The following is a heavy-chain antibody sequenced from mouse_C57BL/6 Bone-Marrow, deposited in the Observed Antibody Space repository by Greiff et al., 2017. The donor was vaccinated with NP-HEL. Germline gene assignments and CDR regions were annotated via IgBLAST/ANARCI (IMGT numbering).Heavy chain of an antibody. Sequence: QVQLQQSGAELARPGASVKLSCKASGYTFTSYGISWVKQRTGQGLEWIGEIYPRSGNTYYNEKFKGKATLTADKSSSTAYMELRILTSEDSAVYFCARSGQRHYFDYWGQGTTLTVSS. CDR2: IYPRSGNT. J-gene: IGHJ2*01. V-gene: IGHV1-81*01. CDR3: ARSGQRHYFDY. CDR1: GYTFTSYG. D-gene: IGHD3-3*01.